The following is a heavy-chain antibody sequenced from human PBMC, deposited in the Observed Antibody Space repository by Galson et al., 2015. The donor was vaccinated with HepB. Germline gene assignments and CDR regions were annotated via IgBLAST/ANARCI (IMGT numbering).Heavy chain of an antibody. D-gene: IGHD3-3*01. CDR1: GYTFTSYY. V-gene: IGHV1-46*01. J-gene: IGHJ6*02. CDR2: INPSGGST. Sequence: SVKVSCKASGYTFTSYYMHWVRQAPGQGLEWMGIINPSGGSTSYAQKFQGRVTMTRDTSTSTVYMELSSLRSEDTAVYYCAILTADFWSGSPRPYYYYYGMDVWGQGTTVTVSS. CDR3: AILTADFWSGSPRPYYYYYGMDV.